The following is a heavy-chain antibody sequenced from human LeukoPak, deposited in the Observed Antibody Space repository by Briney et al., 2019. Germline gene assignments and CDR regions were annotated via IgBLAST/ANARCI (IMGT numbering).Heavy chain of an antibody. Sequence: GGSLRLSCAASGFTFSSYAMSWVRQAPGKGLEWVSVISGGGGSTSYAGSVKGRFTISRDNSKNTLYLQMNSLRAEDTALYYCAKDRLSTPTAPRFDPWGQGTQVTVSS. CDR1: GFTFSSYA. D-gene: IGHD4-23*01. J-gene: IGHJ5*02. CDR3: AKDRLSTPTAPRFDP. V-gene: IGHV3-23*01. CDR2: ISGGGGST.